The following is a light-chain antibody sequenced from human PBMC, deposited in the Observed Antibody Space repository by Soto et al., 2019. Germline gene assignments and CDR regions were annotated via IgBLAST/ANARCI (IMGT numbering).Light chain of an antibody. CDR2: DAS. CDR3: QQYNSYSWT. V-gene: IGKV1-5*01. Sequence: DIQMTHSPSTLSASVGDRVTITCRASQSISTWLAWYQQKPGKAPKLLIYDASSLESGVPSRFSGSVSGTEFTLTISSLQPDDFATYYCQQYNSYSWTFGQGTKVDI. J-gene: IGKJ1*01. CDR1: QSISTW.